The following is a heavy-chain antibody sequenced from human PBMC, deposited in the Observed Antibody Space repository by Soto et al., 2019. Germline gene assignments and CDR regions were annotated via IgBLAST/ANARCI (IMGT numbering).Heavy chain of an antibody. V-gene: IGHV3-30-3*01. CDR1: GFTFSSYA. CDR3: ARAIVGATTGPDY. CDR2: ISYDGSNK. D-gene: IGHD1-26*01. J-gene: IGHJ4*02. Sequence: QVQLVESGGGVVQPGRSLRLSCAASGFTFSSYAMHWVRQAPGKGLEWVAVISYDGSNKYHADSVKGRFTISRDNSKNTLYLQMNSLRAEDTAVYYCARAIVGATTGPDYWGQGTLVTVSS.